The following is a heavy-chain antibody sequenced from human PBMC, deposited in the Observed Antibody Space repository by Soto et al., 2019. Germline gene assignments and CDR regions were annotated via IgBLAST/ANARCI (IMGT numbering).Heavy chain of an antibody. CDR3: ARVLLGCSGGSCYSHFDY. D-gene: IGHD2-15*01. CDR2: IYYSGST. Sequence: SETLSLTCTVSGGSISSYYWSWIRQPPGKGLEWIGYIYYSGSTYYNPSLKSRVTISVDTSKNQSSLKLSSVTAADTAVYYCARVLLGCSGGSCYSHFDYWGQGTLVTVSS. CDR1: GGSISSYY. J-gene: IGHJ4*02. V-gene: IGHV4-59*12.